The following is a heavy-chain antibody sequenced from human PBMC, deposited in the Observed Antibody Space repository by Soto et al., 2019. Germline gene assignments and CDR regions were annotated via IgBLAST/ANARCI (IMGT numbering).Heavy chain of an antibody. D-gene: IGHD5-18*01. CDR2: ISESGGST. CDR3: ATLYSYGYGGY. V-gene: IGHV3-23*01. J-gene: IGHJ4*02. Sequence: GVLRLSCADSGLTFRRYAMNWVRQAPGNGLEWVSGISESGGSTYYADYVKGRFTISRDNSKNTLYLQMNSLRAEDTAVYYCATLYSYGYGGYWGQGTLVTVSS. CDR1: GLTFRRYA.